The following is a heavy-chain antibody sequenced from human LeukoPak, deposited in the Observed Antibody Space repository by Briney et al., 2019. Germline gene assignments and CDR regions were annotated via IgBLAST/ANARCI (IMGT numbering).Heavy chain of an antibody. Sequence: SETLSLTCTVSGGSIGSGSYDWAWIRQPPGKGLEWIGSIYYNGNTFYNPSLQSRVTISLDTSKNQFSLKLSSVTAADTAMYYCARQSMVATGHWGQGTLVTVSS. CDR2: IYYNGNT. D-gene: IGHD5-12*01. V-gene: IGHV4-39*01. CDR3: ARQSMVATGH. J-gene: IGHJ4*02. CDR1: GGSIGSGSYD.